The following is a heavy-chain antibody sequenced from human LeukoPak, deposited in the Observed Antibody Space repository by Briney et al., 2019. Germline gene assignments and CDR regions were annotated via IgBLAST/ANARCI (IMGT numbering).Heavy chain of an antibody. CDR3: ARPGYCTSTTCPPDV. J-gene: IGHJ6*04. V-gene: IGHV4-59*08. Sequence: SETLSLTCTVSGGSISSYYWSWIRQPPGKGLEWIGYIYYSGSTNYNPSLKSRVTISVDTSKNQFSLKLYSVTAADTAVYYCARPGYCTSTTCPPDVWGKGTAVTVSS. D-gene: IGHD2-2*01. CDR2: IYYSGST. CDR1: GGSISSYY.